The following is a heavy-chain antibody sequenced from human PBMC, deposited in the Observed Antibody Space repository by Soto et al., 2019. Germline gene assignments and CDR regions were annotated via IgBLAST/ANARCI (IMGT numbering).Heavy chain of an antibody. J-gene: IGHJ6*02. CDR3: ARWKLYCSGDSGYSGSMDV. V-gene: IGHV5-10-1*01. Sequence: GAALKLSCEGSVDSLCNFWISWVREMPGQGLEWMGRIGPSDSYTKYSPSFQGHVTISADKSISTAYLQWSSLKTSDSAMYYCARWKLYCSGDSGYSGSMDVWGQGTTDTVSS. D-gene: IGHD2-15*01. CDR1: VDSLCNFW. CDR2: IGPSDSYT.